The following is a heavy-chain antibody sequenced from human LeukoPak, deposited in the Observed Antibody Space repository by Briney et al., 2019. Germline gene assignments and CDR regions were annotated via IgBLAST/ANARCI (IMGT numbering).Heavy chain of an antibody. D-gene: IGHD6-13*01. J-gene: IGHJ4*02. Sequence: PSETLSLTCGVHGGPFNDYSWTWIRQSPGKGLEWIGEINHSGSTTYNPSLRSRFTMSVDASKNQFSLRLSSVTAADTAVYYCARLGLYTSSWYRYYYFDYWGQGTLVTVSS. CDR3: ARLGLYTSSWYRYYYFDY. CDR1: GGPFNDYS. CDR2: INHSGST. V-gene: IGHV4-34*01.